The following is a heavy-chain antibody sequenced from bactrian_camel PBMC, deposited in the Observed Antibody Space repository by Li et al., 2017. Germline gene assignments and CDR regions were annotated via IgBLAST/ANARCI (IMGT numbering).Heavy chain of an antibody. Sequence: HVQLVESGGGSVQPGGSLRLSCVASTYARSMAWFRQAPGKQREAIATIDIDHNTNYGDSVKGRFTISRDIAKNTLYLQMDSLKPEDTAMYFCAAGRTRNGYCYSMSEFPEAAYNHWGQGTQVTVS. CDR2: IDIDHNT. CDR3: AAGRTRNGYCYSMSEFPEAAYNH. D-gene: IGHD2*01. CDR1: TYARSM. J-gene: IGHJ4*01. V-gene: IGHV3S53*01.